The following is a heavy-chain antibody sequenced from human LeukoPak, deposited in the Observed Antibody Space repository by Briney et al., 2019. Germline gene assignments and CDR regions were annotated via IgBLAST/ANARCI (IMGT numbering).Heavy chain of an antibody. D-gene: IGHD3-16*01. J-gene: IGHJ4*02. CDR1: GFTFSDYY. CDR2: IKQDGSEK. Sequence: GGSLRLSCAASGFTFSDYYMSWVRQAPGKGLEWVANIKQDGSEKYYVDSVKGRFTISRDNAKNSLYLQMNSLRAEDTAVYYCARELRNFDYWGQGTLVTVSS. CDR3: ARELRNFDY. V-gene: IGHV3-7*01.